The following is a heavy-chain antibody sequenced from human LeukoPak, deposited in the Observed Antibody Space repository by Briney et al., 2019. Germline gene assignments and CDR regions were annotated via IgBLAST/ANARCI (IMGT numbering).Heavy chain of an antibody. CDR1: GFTFGNYW. J-gene: IGHJ3*02. V-gene: IGHV3-74*01. D-gene: IGHD4-23*01. Sequence: GGSLRLSCAASGFTFGNYWMHWVRQAPGKGLLWVSRINGDGSSTSYADSVKGRFTISRDNAKNTLYLQMNSLRADDTAVYYCARGAGTVLTPNSFDIWGQGTMVTVSS. CDR3: ARGAGTVLTPNSFDI. CDR2: INGDGSST.